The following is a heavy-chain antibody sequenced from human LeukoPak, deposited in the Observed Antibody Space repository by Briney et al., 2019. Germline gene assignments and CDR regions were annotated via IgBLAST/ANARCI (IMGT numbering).Heavy chain of an antibody. CDR1: GFTFSTYW. J-gene: IGHJ4*02. D-gene: IGHD5-12*01. V-gene: IGHV3-7*01. CDR2: IKEDGSDK. Sequence: GGSLRLSCAASGFTFSTYWMKWVRQAPGKGLEWVASIKEDGSDKYYVDSVKGRFSISRDNAKNSRYLQMNSLRTEDTAVYYCAKGGHFNFDYWGQGTLVTVSS. CDR3: AKGGHFNFDY.